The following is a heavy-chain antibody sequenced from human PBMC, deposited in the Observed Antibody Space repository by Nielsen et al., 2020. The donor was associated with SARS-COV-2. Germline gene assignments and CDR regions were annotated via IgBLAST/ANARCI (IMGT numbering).Heavy chain of an antibody. D-gene: IGHD6-19*01. J-gene: IGHJ3*02. CDR3: ARDQDPPPSGWDAFDI. Sequence: GGSLRLSCAASGVTFSSYWMNWVRKAPGKGLEWVANIKQDGSEKYYGDSVKGRFTISRDNAKNSLYLQMNSLRAEDTAVYYCARDQDPPPSGWDAFDIWGQGTMVTVSS. CDR2: IKQDGSEK. CDR1: GVTFSSYW. V-gene: IGHV3-7*01.